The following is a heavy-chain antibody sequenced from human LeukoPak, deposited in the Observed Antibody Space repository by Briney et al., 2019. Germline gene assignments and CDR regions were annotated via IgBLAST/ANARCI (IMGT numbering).Heavy chain of an antibody. V-gene: IGHV4-39*01. D-gene: IGHD3-3*01. CDR2: IYYSGST. J-gene: IGHJ6*03. Sequence: SETLSLTCTVSGGSISSSSYYWGWIRQPPGKGLEWIGSIYYSGSTYYNPSLKSRVTISVDTSKNQFSLKLSSVTAADTAVYYCAGDSIWSGSNPYYYYYMDVWGKGTTVTVSS. CDR3: AGDSIWSGSNPYYYYYMDV. CDR1: GGSISSSSYY.